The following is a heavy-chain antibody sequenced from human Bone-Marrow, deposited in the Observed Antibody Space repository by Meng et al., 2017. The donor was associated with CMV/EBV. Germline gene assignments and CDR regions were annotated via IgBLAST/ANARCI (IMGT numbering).Heavy chain of an antibody. J-gene: IGHJ4*02. Sequence: GESLKISYAASGFTFGSYEMNWVRQAPGKGLEWIAYISSSGSTKNYAGAVKGRFSISRDNAKKSLYLEMNSLRVDDTAVYYCPKPHYFPGHWGQGTLVTVSS. D-gene: IGHD3-9*01. V-gene: IGHV3-48*03. CDR1: GFTFGSYE. CDR3: PKPHYFPGH. CDR2: ISSSGSTK.